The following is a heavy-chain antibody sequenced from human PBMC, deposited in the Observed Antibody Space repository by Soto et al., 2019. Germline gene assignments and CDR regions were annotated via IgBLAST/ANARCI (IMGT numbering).Heavy chain of an antibody. CDR2: IIPIFGTA. J-gene: IGHJ3*02. D-gene: IGHD4-17*01. Sequence: QVQLVQSGAEVTKPGSSVKVSCKASGGTFSNHAISWVRQAPGQGLEWMGGIIPIFGTANYAQKFQGRVTITADESTSTAYMELSSLRSEDTAVYYCARDPLYGDYVYAFDIWGQGTMVTVSS. V-gene: IGHV1-69*12. CDR3: ARDPLYGDYVYAFDI. CDR1: GGTFSNHA.